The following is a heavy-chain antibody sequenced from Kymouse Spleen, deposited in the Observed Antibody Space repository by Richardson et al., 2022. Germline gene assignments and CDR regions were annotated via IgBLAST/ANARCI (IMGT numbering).Heavy chain of an antibody. CDR1: GGSISSSSYY. D-gene: IGHD6-6*01. CDR3: ARQYSSSSDYYYGMDV. V-gene: IGHV4-39*01. Sequence: QLQLQESGPGLVKPSETLSLTCTVSGGSISSSSYYWGWIRQPPGKGLEWIGSIYYSGSTYYNPSLKSRVTISVDTSKNQFSLKLSSVTAADTAVYYCARQYSSSSDYYYGMDVWGQGTTVTVSS. CDR2: IYYSGST. J-gene: IGHJ6*02.